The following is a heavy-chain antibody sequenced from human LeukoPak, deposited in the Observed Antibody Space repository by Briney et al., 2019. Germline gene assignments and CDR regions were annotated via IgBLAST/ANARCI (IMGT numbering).Heavy chain of an antibody. CDR2: IYYSGST. Sequence: SETLSLTCTVSGGPISSYYWSWIRQPPGKGLEWIGYIYYSGSTNYNPSLKSRVTISVDTSKNQFSLKLSSVTAADTAVYYCARHRGAAARFSWGQGTPVTVSS. D-gene: IGHD6-13*01. CDR1: GGPISSYY. V-gene: IGHV4-59*08. J-gene: IGHJ4*02. CDR3: ARHRGAAARFS.